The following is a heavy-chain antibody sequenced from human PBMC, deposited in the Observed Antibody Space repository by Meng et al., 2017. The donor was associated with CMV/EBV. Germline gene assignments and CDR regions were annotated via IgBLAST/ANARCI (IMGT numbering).Heavy chain of an antibody. D-gene: IGHD6-19*01. CDR2: IIPIFGTA. CDR1: GGTFSSYA. Sequence: SVKVSCKASGGTFSSYATSWVRQAPGQGLEWMGGIIPIFGTANYAQKFQGRVTITTDESTSTAYMELSSLRSEDTAVYYCARGGASIAVAQRDLGYWGQGTLVTVSS. J-gene: IGHJ4*02. CDR3: ARGGASIAVAQRDLGY. V-gene: IGHV1-69*05.